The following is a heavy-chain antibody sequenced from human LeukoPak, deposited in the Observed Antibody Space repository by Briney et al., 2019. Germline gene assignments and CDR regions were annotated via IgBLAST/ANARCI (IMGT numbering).Heavy chain of an antibody. Sequence: SETLSLTCAVYGGSFSGYYWSWIRQPPGKGLEWIGEINHSGSTNHNPSLKSRVTISVDTSKNQFSLKLSSVTAADTAVYYCAGAMGAAGSYYFDYWGQGTLVTVSS. CDR2: INHSGST. CDR1: GGSFSGYY. CDR3: AGAMGAAGSYYFDY. V-gene: IGHV4-34*01. J-gene: IGHJ4*02. D-gene: IGHD5-18*01.